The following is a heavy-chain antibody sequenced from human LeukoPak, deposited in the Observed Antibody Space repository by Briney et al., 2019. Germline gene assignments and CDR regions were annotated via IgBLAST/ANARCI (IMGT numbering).Heavy chain of an antibody. CDR2: VIPIFGAA. CDR1: AGTFSIST. D-gene: IGHD6-13*01. CDR3: ARSSRNLYGMDV. V-gene: IGHV1-69*13. Sequence: GASVTVSCTSSAGTFSISTISWVRQAPGQGLEWMGGVIPIFGAANYAQKFQGRVTITADESTSTAYMELSSLKLEDTAVYYCARSSRNLYGMDVWGQGTTVTVSS. J-gene: IGHJ6*02.